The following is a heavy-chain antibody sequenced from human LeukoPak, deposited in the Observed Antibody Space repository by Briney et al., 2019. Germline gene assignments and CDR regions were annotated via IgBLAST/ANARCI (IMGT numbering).Heavy chain of an antibody. Sequence: PSETLSLTCAVSGGSISSGGYSWSWIRQPPGKGLEWIGYIYHSGSTYYNPSLKSRVTIPVDRSKNQFSRKLSSVTAADTAVYYCARYVPAGRGSGALDYWGQGTLVTVSS. CDR2: IYHSGST. CDR3: ARYVPAGRGSGALDY. D-gene: IGHD3-10*01. J-gene: IGHJ4*02. V-gene: IGHV4-30-2*01. CDR1: GGSISSGGYS.